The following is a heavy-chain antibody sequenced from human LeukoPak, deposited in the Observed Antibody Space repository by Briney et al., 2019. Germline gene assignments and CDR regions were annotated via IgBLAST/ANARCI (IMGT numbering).Heavy chain of an antibody. D-gene: IGHD2-21*02. J-gene: IGHJ6*03. CDR3: ARGRKVVVTAITRYYYYYYMDV. Sequence: GASVKVSCKVSGYTLTELSMHWVRQAPGKGLEWMGGFDPEDGETIYAQKFQGRVTITRNTSISTASMKLSSLRSEDTAVYSCARGRKVVVTAITRYYYYYYMDVWGNGTTVTVSS. V-gene: IGHV1-24*01. CDR1: GYTLTELS. CDR2: FDPEDGET.